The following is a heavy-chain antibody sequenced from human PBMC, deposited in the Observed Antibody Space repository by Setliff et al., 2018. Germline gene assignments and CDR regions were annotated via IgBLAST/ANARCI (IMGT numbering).Heavy chain of an antibody. V-gene: IGHV1-2*02. CDR1: GYAFFGYF. CDR3: ARGSVGNPVEDGFDL. CDR2: INPDNGGT. Sequence: WASVKVSCKASGYAFFGYFMNWVRQAPGQGPEWMGWINPDNGGTHYAEKFQGRVTMTRDTSISTAYMELSSLRSDDTAVFYCARGSVGNPVEDGFDLWGQGTMVTVSS. D-gene: IGHD6-13*01. J-gene: IGHJ3*01.